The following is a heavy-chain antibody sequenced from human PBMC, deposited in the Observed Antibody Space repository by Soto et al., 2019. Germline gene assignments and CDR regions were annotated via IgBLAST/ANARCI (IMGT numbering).Heavy chain of an antibody. CDR1: GFTFSSYG. CDR2: IWYDGSNK. D-gene: IGHD2-15*01. CDR3: ARNGSYCSGGSCYLLDAFDI. J-gene: IGHJ3*02. V-gene: IGHV3-33*01. Sequence: QVQLVESGGGVVQPGRSLRLSCAASGFTFSSYGMPWVRQAPGKGLEWVAVIWYDGSNKYYADSVKGRFTISRDNAKNTQYLQMNSLRAEDTAVYYCARNGSYCSGGSCYLLDAFDIWGQGTMVTVSS.